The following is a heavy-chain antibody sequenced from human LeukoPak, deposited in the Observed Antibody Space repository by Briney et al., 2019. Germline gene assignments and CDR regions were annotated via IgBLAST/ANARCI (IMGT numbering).Heavy chain of an antibody. CDR1: RDHISNQRYS. Sequence: PSETLSLTCTVHRDHISNQRYSSGWIRQPPVKGMGWGGSIYFIGIAYYDPTLKSRVTISVDTSKNQFSLKLSSVTAADTAVYYCAIMVSRQFDYWGQGTLVTVSS. CDR2: IYFIGIA. J-gene: IGHJ4*02. D-gene: IGHD2-8*01. CDR3: AIMVSRQFDY. V-gene: IGHV4-39*01.